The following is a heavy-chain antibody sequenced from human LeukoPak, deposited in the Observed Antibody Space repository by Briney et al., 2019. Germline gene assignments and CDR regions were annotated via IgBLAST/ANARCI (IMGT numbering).Heavy chain of an antibody. J-gene: IGHJ6*02. CDR1: GFTFSSYG. V-gene: IGHV3-33*01. D-gene: IGHD2-2*01. CDR2: IWYDGSNK. Sequence: GGSLRLSCAASGFTFSSYGMHWVRQAPGKGLEWVAVIWYDGSNKYYADSVKGRFTISRDNSKNALYLQMNSLRAEDTAVYYRARVRLRYCSSTSCSRGMDVWGQGTTVTVSS. CDR3: ARVRLRYCSSTSCSRGMDV.